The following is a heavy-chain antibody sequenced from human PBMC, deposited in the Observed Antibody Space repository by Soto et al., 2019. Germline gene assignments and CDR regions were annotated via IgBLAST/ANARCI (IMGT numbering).Heavy chain of an antibody. V-gene: IGHV3-74*01. CDR3: ARDGSLYSSGWYDCNWFDP. CDR1: GFTFSSYW. Sequence: PGGSLRLSCAASGFTFSSYWMHWVRQAPGKGLVWVSRINSDGSSTSYADSVKGRFTISRDNAKNTLYLQMNSLRAEDTAVYYCARDGSLYSSGWYDCNWFDPWGQGTLVTVSS. D-gene: IGHD6-19*01. J-gene: IGHJ5*02. CDR2: INSDGSST.